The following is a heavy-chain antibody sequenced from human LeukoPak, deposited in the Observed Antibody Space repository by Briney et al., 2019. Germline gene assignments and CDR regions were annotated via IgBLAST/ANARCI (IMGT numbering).Heavy chain of an antibody. CDR1: GFTFSSYG. V-gene: IGHV3-30*02. CDR3: AKGGYSSSWPKNYYYYYMDV. CDR2: IRYDGSNK. J-gene: IGHJ6*03. Sequence: PGGPLRLSCAASGFTFSSYGMHWVRQAPGKGLEWVAFIRYDGSNKYYADSVKGRFTISRDNSKNTLYLQMNSLRAEDAAVYYCAKGGYSSSWPKNYYYYYMDVWGKGTTVTVSS. D-gene: IGHD6-13*01.